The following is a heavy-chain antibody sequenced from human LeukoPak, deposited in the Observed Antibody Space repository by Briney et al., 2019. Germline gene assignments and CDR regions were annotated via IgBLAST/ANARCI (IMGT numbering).Heavy chain of an antibody. CDR3: ARVLRFLEWLSPVGF. V-gene: IGHV3-53*01. J-gene: IGHJ4*02. Sequence: GGSLRLSCAASGFTVSSNYMSWVRQAPGKVLEWVSVIYSGGSTYYGDSVKGRFTISRDNSKNTLYLQMNSLRAEGTAVYYCARVLRFLEWLSPVGFWGQGTLVTVSS. CDR1: GFTVSSNY. D-gene: IGHD3-3*01. CDR2: IYSGGST.